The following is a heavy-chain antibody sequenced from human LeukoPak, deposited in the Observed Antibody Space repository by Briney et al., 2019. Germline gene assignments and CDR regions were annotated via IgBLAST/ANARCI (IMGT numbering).Heavy chain of an antibody. D-gene: IGHD2-8*01. V-gene: IGHV3-11*01. CDR3: ALGTINKEFYFGMDV. CDR2: ISNSGSTV. J-gene: IGHJ6*02. Sequence: PGGSLRLSCAASGFTFSDYYMTWLRQAPGKGLEWLSYISNSGSTVFYADSVKGRFTVSRDNAKRSLYLQIESLRDDDTAVYHCALGTINKEFYFGMDVWGQGTTVTVSS. CDR1: GFTFSDYY.